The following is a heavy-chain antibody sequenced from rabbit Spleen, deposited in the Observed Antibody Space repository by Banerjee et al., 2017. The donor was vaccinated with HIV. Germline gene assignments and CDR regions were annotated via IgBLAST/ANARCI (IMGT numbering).Heavy chain of an antibody. CDR2: IYTGNGKT. Sequence: QEQLVESGGGLVTPGASLTLTCTASGFSFSSSYDMCWVRQAPGKGLEWIGCIYTGNGKTYYANWAKGRFTISKTSSTTVTLQLNSLPAADTATHFCARTSGGSIYTTFYFDLWGPGTLVTVS. CDR1: GFSFSSSYD. J-gene: IGHJ4*01. V-gene: IGHV1S45*01. D-gene: IGHD8-1*01. CDR3: ARTSGGSIYTTFYFDL.